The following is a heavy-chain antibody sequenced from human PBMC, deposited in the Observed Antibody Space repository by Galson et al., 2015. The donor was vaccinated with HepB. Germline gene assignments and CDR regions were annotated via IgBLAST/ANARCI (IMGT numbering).Heavy chain of an antibody. J-gene: IGHJ3*02. D-gene: IGHD3-10*01. Sequence: SLRLSCAASGFTFSSYAMHWVRQAPGKGLEYVSAISSNGGSTYYANSVKGRFTISRDNSKNTLYLQMGSLRAEDMAVYYCARGFAWFGELENAFDIWGQGTMVTVSS. CDR2: ISSNGGST. CDR1: GFTFSSYA. V-gene: IGHV3-64*01. CDR3: ARGFAWFGELENAFDI.